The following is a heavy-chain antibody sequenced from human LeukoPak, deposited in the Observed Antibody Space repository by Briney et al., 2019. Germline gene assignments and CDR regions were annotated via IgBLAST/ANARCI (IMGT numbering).Heavy chain of an antibody. V-gene: IGHV1-2*02. D-gene: IGHD3-10*01. J-gene: IGHJ6*02. CDR1: GYSFTGYY. Sequence: ASVKVSCKASGYSFTGYYMHWVRQAPGQGLEWMVWSNPNSGATNYAQKFQGRVTMTRDTSISTAYMELGRLRSDDTAVYYCARGHGSRSYSYFGMDVCGQGTTVTVSS. CDR2: SNPNSGAT. CDR3: ARGHGSRSYSYFGMDV.